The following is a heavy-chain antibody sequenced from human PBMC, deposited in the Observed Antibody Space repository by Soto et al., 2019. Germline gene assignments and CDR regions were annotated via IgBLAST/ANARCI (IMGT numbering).Heavy chain of an antibody. CDR3: ARVLTRGGYHFDC. Sequence: PGGSLRLSCAASGFTFSDHHMDWVRQAPGKGLEWVGRTRNKANSYTTKYAASVEGRFIISRDDSKNSLYLQMNSLKTEDTAIYYCARVLTRGGYHFDCWGQGTLLTVSS. D-gene: IGHD3-16*02. CDR1: GFTFSDHH. J-gene: IGHJ4*02. V-gene: IGHV3-72*01. CDR2: TRNKANSYTT.